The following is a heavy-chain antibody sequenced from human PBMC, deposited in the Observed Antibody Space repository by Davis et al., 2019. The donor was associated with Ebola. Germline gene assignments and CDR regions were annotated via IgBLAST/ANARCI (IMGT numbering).Heavy chain of an antibody. CDR2: ISAYNANT. CDR3: ARDREYYDFWSGYYSYYYYGMDV. D-gene: IGHD3-3*01. J-gene: IGHJ6*02. CDR1: GYTLTGYY. V-gene: IGHV1-18*04. Sequence: ASVKVSCKASGYTLTGYYMHWVRQAPGQGLEWMGWISAYNANTNYAQKLQGRVTMTTDTSTSTAYMELRSLRSDDTAVYYCARDREYYDFWSGYYSYYYYGMDVWGQGTTVTVSS.